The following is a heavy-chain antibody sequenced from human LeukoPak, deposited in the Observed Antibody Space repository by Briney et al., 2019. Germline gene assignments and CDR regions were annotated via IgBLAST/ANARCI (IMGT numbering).Heavy chain of an antibody. CDR3: ARVRNSGYVGLEY. J-gene: IGHJ4*02. V-gene: IGHV3-30*03. Sequence: PGGSLRLSCAASGFTFTTFGMHWVRQAPGKGLEWVAVVSYDGSSIYYADSVKGRFTVSRDNAKNSLYLEMNSLRAEDTAVYYCARVRNSGYVGLEYWGQGILVTVSS. CDR2: VSYDGSSI. D-gene: IGHD5-12*01. CDR1: GFTFTTFG.